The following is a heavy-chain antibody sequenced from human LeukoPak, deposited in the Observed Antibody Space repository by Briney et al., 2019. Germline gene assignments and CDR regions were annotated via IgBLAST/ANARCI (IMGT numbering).Heavy chain of an antibody. V-gene: IGHV3-23*01. CDR2: VSTSGGST. Sequence: GGSLRLSCAASGFTVSSKYMSWVRQAPGKGLEWVSGVSTSGGSTYYADSVKGRFTISRDNSKNTLHLQMNSLRAEDTAIYYCAKQAYDSPRTDFDYWGQGTLVTVSS. CDR3: AKQAYDSPRTDFDY. D-gene: IGHD3-22*01. J-gene: IGHJ4*02. CDR1: GFTVSSKY.